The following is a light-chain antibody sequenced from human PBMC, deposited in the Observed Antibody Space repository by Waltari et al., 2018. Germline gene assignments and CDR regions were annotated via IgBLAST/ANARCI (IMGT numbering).Light chain of an antibody. J-gene: IGKJ2*01. V-gene: IGKV6-21*01. Sequence: DIVLTQSPDFQSVTPKEKVTFTCRASQSIGSNLHWYQQKPYQSPRLLIRYASQSFSGVPSRFSGSGSGTDFTLTINSLEAEDAATYYCHQSSSSPYTFGQGTKLETK. CDR2: YAS. CDR1: QSIGSN. CDR3: HQSSSSPYT.